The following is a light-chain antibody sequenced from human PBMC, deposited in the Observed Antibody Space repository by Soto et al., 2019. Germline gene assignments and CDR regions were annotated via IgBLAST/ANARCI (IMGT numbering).Light chain of an antibody. CDR2: AAS. V-gene: IGKV3-20*01. CDR1: QSMTRTY. J-gene: IGKJ2*01. CDR3: HQYDNAPQT. Sequence: EIVLTQSPATLSLSPGERATLSCRASQSMTRTYIAWYQKKPGQAPRLLIYAASIRAPGIPDKFSGTGSGTDYSLTIERLEPEDSAVYYCHQYDNAPQTFGQGTKVDIK.